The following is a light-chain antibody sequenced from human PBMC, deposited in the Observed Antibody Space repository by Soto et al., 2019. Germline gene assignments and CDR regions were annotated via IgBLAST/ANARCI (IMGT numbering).Light chain of an antibody. V-gene: IGKV1-5*03. CDR2: KAS. Sequence: DIQLTQSPSTLSASVGDRVTITCRASQSXNGWLAWYQQKPGQAPNLLIYKASTLESGVPSRFSGSGSGTEFTLTVSSLQPDXXXTXXXXXYHNFPRTFGQGTKVEI. J-gene: IGKJ1*01. CDR3: XXYHNFPRT. CDR1: QSXNGW.